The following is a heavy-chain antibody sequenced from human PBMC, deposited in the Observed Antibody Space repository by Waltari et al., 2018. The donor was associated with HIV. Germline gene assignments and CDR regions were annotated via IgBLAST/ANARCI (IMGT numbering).Heavy chain of an antibody. CDR3: TRAAGLGDYEGWFDP. CDR2: IIPIFGAT. Sequence: QVHLVQSGTEVKKPGSSVKVSCKAPGDTFNSYAITWVRQAPGQGLEWMGAIIPIFGATKYAQKFQDRITITADDSTTTSYMEVRSLTSEDTAMYYCTRAAGLGDYEGWFDPWGQGTLVTVSS. J-gene: IGHJ5*02. CDR1: GDTFNSYA. V-gene: IGHV1-69*01. D-gene: IGHD4-17*01.